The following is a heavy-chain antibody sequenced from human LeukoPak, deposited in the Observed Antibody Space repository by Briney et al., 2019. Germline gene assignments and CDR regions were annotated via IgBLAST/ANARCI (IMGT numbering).Heavy chain of an antibody. V-gene: IGHV3-9*01. CDR3: AKDIGGSGEYYFDY. Sequence: PGRSLRLSCAASGFTFDDYAMHWVRQAPGKGLEWVSGISWNSGSIGYADSVKGRFTISRDNAKNSLYLQMNSLRAEDTALYYCAKDIGGSGEYYFDYWAREPWSPSPQ. CDR1: GFTFDDYA. CDR2: ISWNSGSI. J-gene: IGHJ4*02. D-gene: IGHD3-10*01.